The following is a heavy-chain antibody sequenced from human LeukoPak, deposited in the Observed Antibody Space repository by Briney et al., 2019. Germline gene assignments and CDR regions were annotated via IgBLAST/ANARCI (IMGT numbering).Heavy chain of an antibody. Sequence: SETLSLTCAVSGGSISSSNWWSWVRQPPGKGLEWIGEIYHSGSTNYNPSLKSRVTISVDKSKNQFSLKLSSVTAADTAVYYCARFNGYSGILFDYWGQGTLVTVSS. CDR3: ARFNGYSGILFDY. D-gene: IGHD5-18*01. CDR1: GGSISSSNW. CDR2: IYHSGST. V-gene: IGHV4-4*02. J-gene: IGHJ4*02.